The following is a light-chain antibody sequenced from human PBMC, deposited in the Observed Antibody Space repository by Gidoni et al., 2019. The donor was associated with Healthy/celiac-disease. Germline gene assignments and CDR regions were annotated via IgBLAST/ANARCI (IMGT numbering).Light chain of an antibody. J-gene: IGKJ2*03. CDR1: QSVSSN. Sequence: EIVMTQSQATLSVSPGERATLSCRASQSVSSNLAWYQQKPGQAPRLLIYGASTRAPGIPARFSGSGSGTEFTLTISSLQSEDFAVYSCQQYNNWPPSFGQGTKLEIK. CDR2: GAS. V-gene: IGKV3-15*01. CDR3: QQYNNWPPS.